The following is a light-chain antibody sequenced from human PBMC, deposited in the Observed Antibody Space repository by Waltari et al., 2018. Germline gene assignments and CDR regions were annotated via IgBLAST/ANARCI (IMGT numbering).Light chain of an antibody. CDR1: SSDVGRHDS. V-gene: IGLV2-14*03. Sequence: QSALTQPASVSGSPGQSITISCTGSSSDVGRHDSVSWYQDHPGQAPKVIIFDVNTRPSGVSDRFSASKSGNTASLTISGLRAEDEATYYCSSQSFDDVLIFGGGTKLTVL. J-gene: IGLJ2*01. CDR2: DVN. CDR3: SSQSFDDVLI.